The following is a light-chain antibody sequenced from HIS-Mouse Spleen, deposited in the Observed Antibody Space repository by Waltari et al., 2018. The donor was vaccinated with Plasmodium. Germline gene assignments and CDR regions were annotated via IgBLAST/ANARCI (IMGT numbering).Light chain of an antibody. V-gene: IGKV3-20*01. CDR2: GAS. Sequence: EIVLTQSPGTLSLSPGERATLSCRAIQSVSSSYLAWYQQKPGQAPRLLIYGASSRATGIPDRFSGSGSGTDFILTISRLGPEDFAVYYCQQYGSSGTFGQGTKVEIK. CDR1: QSVSSSY. CDR3: QQYGSSGT. J-gene: IGKJ1*01.